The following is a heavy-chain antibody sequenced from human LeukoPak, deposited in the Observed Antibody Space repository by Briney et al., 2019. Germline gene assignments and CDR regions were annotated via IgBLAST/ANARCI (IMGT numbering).Heavy chain of an antibody. CDR2: MNPNSGNT. CDR1: GYTFTSYD. Sequence: GASVKVSCKASGYTFTSYDINWVRQATGQGLEWMGWMNPNSGNTGYAQKFQGRVTMTRNTSISTAYMELSSLRSEDTAVYYCARRQYCSSTSCYSHYYYYYMDVWGKGTTVTVSS. CDR3: ARRQYCSSTSCYSHYYYYYMDV. V-gene: IGHV1-8*01. J-gene: IGHJ6*03. D-gene: IGHD2-2*02.